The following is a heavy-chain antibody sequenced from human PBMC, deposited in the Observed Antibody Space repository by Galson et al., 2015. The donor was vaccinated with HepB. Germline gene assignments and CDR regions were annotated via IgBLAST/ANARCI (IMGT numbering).Heavy chain of an antibody. D-gene: IGHD3-3*01. V-gene: IGHV3-23*01. Sequence: SLRLSCAASGFTFSSYAMSWVRQAPGKGLEWVSAISGSGGSTYYADSVKGRFTISRDNSKNTLYLQMNSLRAEDTAVYYCAKAVDDYDFWSGYYYFDYWGQGTLVTVSS. J-gene: IGHJ4*02. CDR1: GFTFSSYA. CDR2: ISGSGGST. CDR3: AKAVDDYDFWSGYYYFDY.